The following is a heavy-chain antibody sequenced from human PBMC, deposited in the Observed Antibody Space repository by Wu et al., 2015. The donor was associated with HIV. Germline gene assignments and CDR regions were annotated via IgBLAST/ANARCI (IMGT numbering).Heavy chain of an antibody. J-gene: IGHJ4*02. CDR2: ININNGDT. V-gene: IGHV1-18*01. CDR1: GYSFSDYG. D-gene: IGHD3-22*01. Sequence: QVHLEQSGREVKKPGASVRVSCKASGYSFSDYGISWVRQAPGQGLEWMGWININNGDTKYAEKVQGRVIMTTDPSTNTVYMDLGSLRSDDTAVYYCARCYCPSSSCYLDRYYFDSWAREPWSPSPQ. CDR3: ARCYCPSSSCYLDRYYFDS.